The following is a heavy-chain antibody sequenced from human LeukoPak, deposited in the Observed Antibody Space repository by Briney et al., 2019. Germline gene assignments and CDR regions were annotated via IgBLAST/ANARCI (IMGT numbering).Heavy chain of an antibody. CDR3: ARTMRPILTGYYSLDY. Sequence: PGGSLRLSCAASGFTFSSYGMHWVRQAPGKGLEWVAVMWYDGSNKYYADSVKGRFTISRDNSKNTLYLQMNSLRAEDTAVYYCARTMRPILTGYYSLDYWGQGTLVTVSS. D-gene: IGHD3-9*01. V-gene: IGHV3-33*01. CDR1: GFTFSSYG. CDR2: MWYDGSNK. J-gene: IGHJ4*02.